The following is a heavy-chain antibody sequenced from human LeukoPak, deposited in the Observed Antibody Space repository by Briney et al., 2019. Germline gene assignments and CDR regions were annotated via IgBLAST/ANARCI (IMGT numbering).Heavy chain of an antibody. CDR3: TTGAPWGNYFDN. Sequence: ASVKVSCKVSGYALTELSMHWVRQAPGKGLEWMGGFDPEDGETIYAQKFQGRVTMTEDTSTDTAYMELSSLKTEDTAVYYCTTGAPWGNYFDNWGQGTLVTVSS. V-gene: IGHV1-24*01. D-gene: IGHD3-16*01. J-gene: IGHJ4*02. CDR1: GYALTELS. CDR2: FDPEDGET.